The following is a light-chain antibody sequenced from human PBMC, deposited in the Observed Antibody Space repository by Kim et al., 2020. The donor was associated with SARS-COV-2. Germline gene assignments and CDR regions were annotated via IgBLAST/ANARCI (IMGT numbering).Light chain of an antibody. V-gene: IGKV3-20*01. Sequence: LSPGERATLSCRASQSVSSRFLAWYQQNPGQAPRLLIYGASSRATGIPDRCSGSGSGTDFTLIISRLEPEDFALYYCQQYSSSRTFGQGTKVDIK. CDR2: GAS. J-gene: IGKJ1*01. CDR3: QQYSSSRT. CDR1: QSVSSRF.